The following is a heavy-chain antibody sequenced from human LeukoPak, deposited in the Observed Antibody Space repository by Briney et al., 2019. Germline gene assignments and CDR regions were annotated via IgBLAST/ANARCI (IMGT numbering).Heavy chain of an antibody. CDR1: GGSISSYY. CDR2: IYYSGRT. CDR3: ARNRSGYYYNYYYYMDV. D-gene: IGHD3-22*01. V-gene: IGHV4-59*07. Sequence: AHTLSLTCTVSGGSISSYYWSWIRQPPGKGLGWLGYIYYSGRTNYNPSLKSRVTISVDTSKNQFSLKLSSVTAADTAVYYCARNRSGYYYNYYYYMDVWGKGTTVTVSS. J-gene: IGHJ6*03.